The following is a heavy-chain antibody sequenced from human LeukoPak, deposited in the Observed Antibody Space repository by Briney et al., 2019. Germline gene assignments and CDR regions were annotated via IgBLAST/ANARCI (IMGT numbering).Heavy chain of an antibody. D-gene: IGHD6-13*01. CDR3: ASTSRHSSSWYFDY. J-gene: IGHJ4*02. CDR1: GFTVSSNY. Sequence: GGSLRLSCAASGFTVSSNYMSWVRQAPGKGLEWVSVIYSGGSTYYADSVKGRFTISRDNSKNTRYLQMNSLRAEDTAVYYCASTSRHSSSWYFDYWGQGTLVTVSS. V-gene: IGHV3-53*01. CDR2: IYSGGST.